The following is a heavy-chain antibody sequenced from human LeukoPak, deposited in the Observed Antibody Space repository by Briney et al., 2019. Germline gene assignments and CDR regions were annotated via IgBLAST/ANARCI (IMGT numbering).Heavy chain of an antibody. CDR2: IYYSGST. V-gene: IGHV4-59*01. D-gene: IGHD6-19*01. CDR1: GGSISNYY. Sequence: SETLSLTCTVSGGSISNYYWSWIRQPPGKGPEWIGYIYYSGSTNYNPSLKSRVTISVDTSKNQFSLKLSSVTAADTAVYYCARGLWQWLVDYWGQGTLVTVSS. CDR3: ARGLWQWLVDY. J-gene: IGHJ4*02.